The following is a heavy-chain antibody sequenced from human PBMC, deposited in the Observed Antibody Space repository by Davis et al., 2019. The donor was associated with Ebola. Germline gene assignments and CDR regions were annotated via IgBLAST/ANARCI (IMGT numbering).Heavy chain of an antibody. V-gene: IGHV3-13*01. D-gene: IGHD5-18*01. J-gene: IGHJ6*02. Sequence: PGGSLRLSCAASGFTFSNYDMHWVRQATGKGLEWVSAIGTAADTYYPGSAKGRFTISRENAKNSLYLQMDSLRAEDTAVYYCARDGAPPYSYGYHYYYGMDVWGQGTTVTVSS. CDR1: GFTFSNYD. CDR3: ARDGAPPYSYGYHYYYGMDV. CDR2: IGTAADT.